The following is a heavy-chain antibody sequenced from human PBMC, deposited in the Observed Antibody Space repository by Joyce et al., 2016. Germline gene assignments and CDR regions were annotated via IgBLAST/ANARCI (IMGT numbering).Heavy chain of an antibody. V-gene: IGHV3-30*18. D-gene: IGHD3-3*01. J-gene: IGHJ4*02. Sequence: QVQLVESGGGVVQPGRSLRLSCAASGFSFRTFGMHWVRQAPGKGQELVVVVAYDGSTENYADSMEGRFTNFRDKSKNTVFLQMNSLRPDDTAVYYCAKDRITIFGVVHNTPDYWGQGARVIVSS. CDR2: VAYDGSTE. CDR3: AKDRITIFGVVHNTPDY. CDR1: GFSFRTFG.